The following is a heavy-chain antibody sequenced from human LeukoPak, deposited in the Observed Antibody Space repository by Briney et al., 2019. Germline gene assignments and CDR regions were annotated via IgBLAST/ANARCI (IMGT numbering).Heavy chain of an antibody. CDR3: ARGTTSGYYWFDY. Sequence: PPGGSLRLSCAASGFTFSSYAMHWVRQAPGKGLEWVAVISYDGSNKYYADSVKGRFTVSRDNSKNTLYLQMNSLRAEDTAVYYCARGTTSGYYWFDYWGQGALVTVSS. CDR2: ISYDGSNK. J-gene: IGHJ4*02. D-gene: IGHD3-22*01. CDR1: GFTFSSYA. V-gene: IGHV3-30*04.